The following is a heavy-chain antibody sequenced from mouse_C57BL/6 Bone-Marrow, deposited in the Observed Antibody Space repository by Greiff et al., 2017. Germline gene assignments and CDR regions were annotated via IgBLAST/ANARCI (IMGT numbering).Heavy chain of an antibody. J-gene: IGHJ1*03. D-gene: IGHD1-1*01. CDR2: IWRGGST. CDR1: GFSLTSYG. Sequence: VKLMESGPGLVQPSQSLSITCTVSGFSLTSYGVHWFRQSPGKGLEWLGVIWRGGSTDYNAAFMSRLSITKDNSKSQVFFKMNSLQADDTAIYYCAKNPLYYGSSKGYFDVWGTGTTVTVSS. V-gene: IGHV2-5*01. CDR3: AKNPLYYGSSKGYFDV.